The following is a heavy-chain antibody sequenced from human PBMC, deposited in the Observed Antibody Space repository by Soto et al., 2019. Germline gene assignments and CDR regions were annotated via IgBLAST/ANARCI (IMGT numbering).Heavy chain of an antibody. CDR2: IIPIFGTA. CDR3: ARGSIAVAGTGPHFDY. V-gene: IGHV1-69*06. Sequence: AVKVSCKDSGGTFNSYAISWVRQAPGQGLEWMGGIIPIFGTANYAQKFQGRVTITADKSTSTAYMELSSLRSEDTAVYYCARGSIAVAGTGPHFDYWGQGTLVTVSS. J-gene: IGHJ4*02. CDR1: GGTFNSYA. D-gene: IGHD6-19*01.